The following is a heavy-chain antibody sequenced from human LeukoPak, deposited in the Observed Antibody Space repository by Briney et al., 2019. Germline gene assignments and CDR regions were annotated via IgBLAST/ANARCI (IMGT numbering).Heavy chain of an antibody. CDR1: GGSISSYY. Sequence: SETLSLTCTVSGGSISSYYWSWIRQPPGKGLEWIGYIYYSGSTNYNPSLKSRVTISVDTSKNQFSLKLSSVTAADTAVYYCARVSMDGDYGNDYWGQGTLVTVSS. CDR3: ARVSMDGDYGNDY. V-gene: IGHV4-59*01. J-gene: IGHJ4*02. CDR2: IYYSGST. D-gene: IGHD4-17*01.